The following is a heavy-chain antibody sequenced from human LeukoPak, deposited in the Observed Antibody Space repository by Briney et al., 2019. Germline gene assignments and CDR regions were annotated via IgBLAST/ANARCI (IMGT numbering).Heavy chain of an antibody. D-gene: IGHD1-26*01. J-gene: IGHJ4*02. CDR1: GFTFSTYS. V-gene: IGHV3-21*01. CDR2: ITSGGTYI. Sequence: PGGSLRLSCAASGFTFSTYSTNWVRQAPGKGLEWVSSITSGGTYIYYADSVKGRFTISRDNAENSLYLQMNSLRAEDTAIYYCAKDEEWELPNFDYWGQGTLVTVSS. CDR3: AKDEEWELPNFDY.